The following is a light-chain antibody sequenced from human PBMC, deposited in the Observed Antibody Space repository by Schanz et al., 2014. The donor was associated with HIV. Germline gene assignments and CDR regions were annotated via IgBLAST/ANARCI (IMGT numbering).Light chain of an antibody. CDR2: EVS. V-gene: IGLV2-14*01. J-gene: IGLJ2*01. CDR1: SSDVGGYNY. Sequence: QSALTQPASVSGSPGQSITISCTGTSSDVGGYNYVSWYQRHPGKAPKLMIFEVSNRPSGVPDRFSGSKSGNTASLTISGLQAEDEADYYCSSYTTSSTLVFGGGTKLTVL. CDR3: SSYTTSSTLV.